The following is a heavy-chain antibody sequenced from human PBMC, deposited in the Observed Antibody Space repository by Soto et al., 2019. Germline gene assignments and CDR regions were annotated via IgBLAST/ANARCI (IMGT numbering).Heavy chain of an antibody. CDR3: AGSGSDERKDAFDI. D-gene: IGHD1-26*01. CDR1: GFTFSSYS. V-gene: IGHV3-48*02. Sequence: GGSLRLSCAASGFTFSSYSMNWVRQAPGKGLEWVSYISSSSSTNYYANSVKGRFTISRDNAKNSLYLQMNSLRDEDTAVYYCAGSGSDERKDAFDIWGQGTMVTVSS. J-gene: IGHJ3*02. CDR2: ISSSSSTN.